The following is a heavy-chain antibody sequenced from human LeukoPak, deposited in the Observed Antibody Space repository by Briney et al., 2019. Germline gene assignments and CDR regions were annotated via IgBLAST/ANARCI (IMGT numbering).Heavy chain of an antibody. J-gene: IGHJ4*02. CDR2: IKQDGSDK. CDR1: GFTFSSYA. V-gene: IGHV3-7*01. Sequence: GGSLRLSCAASGFTFSSYAMSWVRQAPGKGLEWVANIKQDGSDKYYVDSVKGRFTISKDNAKNSLYLQMNSLRAEDTAVYYCARGRLDAGSFDYWGQGTLVTVSS. D-gene: IGHD3-10*01. CDR3: ARGRLDAGSFDY.